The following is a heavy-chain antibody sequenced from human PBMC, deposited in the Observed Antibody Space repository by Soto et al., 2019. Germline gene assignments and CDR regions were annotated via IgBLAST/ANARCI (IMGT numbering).Heavy chain of an antibody. V-gene: IGHV4-34*01. J-gene: IGHJ6*02. CDR3: ARRYDYVWGSYRPSYYYYGMDV. Sequence: PSETLSLTCAVYGGSFSGYYWSWIRQPPGKGLEWIGEINHSGSTNYNPSLKGRVTISVDTSKNQFSLKLSSVTAADTAVYYCARRYDYVWGSYRPSYYYYGMDVWGQGTTVSVSS. CDR2: INHSGST. D-gene: IGHD3-16*02. CDR1: GGSFSGYY.